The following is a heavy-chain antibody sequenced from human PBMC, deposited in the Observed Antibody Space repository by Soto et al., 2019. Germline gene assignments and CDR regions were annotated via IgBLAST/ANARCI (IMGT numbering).Heavy chain of an antibody. V-gene: IGHV3-30-3*01. CDR1: GFTFSSYA. CDR2: ISYDGSNK. Sequence: QVQLVESGGGVVQPGRSLRLSCAASGFTFSSYARHWVRQAPGKGLDWVAVISYDGSNKYYADAVKGRFTISRDNSKNTLYVQMNSLRAEETAVYYCASEDAFDIWGQGTMVTVSS. CDR3: ASEDAFDI. J-gene: IGHJ3*02.